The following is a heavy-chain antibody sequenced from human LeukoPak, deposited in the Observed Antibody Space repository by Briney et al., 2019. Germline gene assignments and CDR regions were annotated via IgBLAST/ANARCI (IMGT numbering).Heavy chain of an antibody. CDR1: GGSMSSYY. V-gene: IGHV4-4*07. D-gene: IGHD4-23*01. CDR2: IHTSWTT. Sequence: SETLSLTCTVSGGSMSSYYWSFIRQPAGKGLEWIGRIHTSWTTYYNPSLKSRVTMSVDTSRDQFSLRLTSVTAADTAVYYCARGDYYDGGWRNWFDPWGQGTLVTVSS. CDR3: ARGDYYDGGWRNWFDP. J-gene: IGHJ5*02.